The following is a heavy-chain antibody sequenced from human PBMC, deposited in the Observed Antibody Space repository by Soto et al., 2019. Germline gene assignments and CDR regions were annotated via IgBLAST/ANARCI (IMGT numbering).Heavy chain of an antibody. J-gene: IGHJ4*02. CDR3: ARVDYYDDYGGHYFDY. V-gene: IGHV4-31*03. CDR2: IYFIGSP. Sequence: ASETQSLTCTVSGASVTAGGYYWSWIRQHPGKVLEWIGFIYFIGSPSYNPSLKSRITMSLDTSKNQFSLNLTAVTAADTAVYFCARVDYYDDYGGHYFDYWGQGILVTVSS. D-gene: IGHD3-22*01. CDR1: GASVTAGGYY.